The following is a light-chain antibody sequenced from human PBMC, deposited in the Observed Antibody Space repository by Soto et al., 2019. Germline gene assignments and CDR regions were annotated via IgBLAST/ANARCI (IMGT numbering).Light chain of an antibody. V-gene: IGLV2-11*01. Sequence: QSVLPQPRSVSGSPGQSVTISCNRTSSDVGGYNYVSWYQQHPGKAPKLMIYDVSKRPSGVPDRFSGSKSGNTASLTISGLQAEDEADYYCCSYAGSYTLYVFGTGTKVTVL. CDR2: DVS. CDR3: CSYAGSYTLYV. J-gene: IGLJ1*01. CDR1: SSDVGGYNY.